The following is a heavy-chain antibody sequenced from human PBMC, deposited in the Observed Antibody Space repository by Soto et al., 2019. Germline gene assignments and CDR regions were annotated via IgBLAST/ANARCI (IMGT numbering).Heavy chain of an antibody. D-gene: IGHD5-18*01. J-gene: IGHJ4*02. CDR2: ISGSGSST. CDR3: AKGGGYSYGYEVFYFDY. CDR1: GFTFGSYG. Sequence: GGSLRLSCAVSGFTFGSYGMSWVRQAPGKGLEWVSGISGSGSSTYYADSVKGRFTISRDNSKNTLYLQMNSLRVEDTAIYYCAKGGGYSYGYEVFYFDYWGQGTLVTVSS. V-gene: IGHV3-23*01.